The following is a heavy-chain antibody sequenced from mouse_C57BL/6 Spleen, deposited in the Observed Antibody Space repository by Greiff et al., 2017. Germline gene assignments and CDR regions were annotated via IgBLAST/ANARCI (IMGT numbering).Heavy chain of an antibody. J-gene: IGHJ1*03. CDR3: ARAYDYDGYFGG. V-gene: IGHV1-55*01. Sequence: VQLQQPGAELVKPGASVKMSCKASGYTFTSYWITWVKQRPGQGLEWIGDIYPGSGSTNYNEKFKSKATLTVDTSSSTAYMQLSSLTSEDSAVYYCARAYDYDGYFGGWGTGATVAVAS. CDR1: GYTFTSYW. D-gene: IGHD2-4*01. CDR2: IYPGSGST.